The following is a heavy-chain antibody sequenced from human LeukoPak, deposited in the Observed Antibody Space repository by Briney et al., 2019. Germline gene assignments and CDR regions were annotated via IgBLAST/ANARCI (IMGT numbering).Heavy chain of an antibody. CDR3: ARLVGGSYFGY. CDR1: GYTFTSYA. CDR2: INAGNGNT. V-gene: IGHV1-3*01. J-gene: IGHJ4*02. D-gene: IGHD1-26*01. Sequence: GASVKVSCKASGYTFTSYAMHWVRQAPRQRLEWMGWINAGNGNTKYSQKFQGRVTITRDTSASTAYMELSSLRSEDTAVYYCARLVGGSYFGYWGQGTLVTVSS.